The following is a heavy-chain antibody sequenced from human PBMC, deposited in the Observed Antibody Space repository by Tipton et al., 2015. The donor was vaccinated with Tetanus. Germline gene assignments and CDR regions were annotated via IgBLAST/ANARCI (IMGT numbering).Heavy chain of an antibody. J-gene: IGHJ4*02. CDR3: ARDPNSSGWYPAYLDL. CDR2: ISYDGSSE. D-gene: IGHD6-19*01. V-gene: IGHV3-30*03. CDR1: GFTFSSYG. Sequence: SLRLSCAASGFTFSSYGMHWVRQAPGKGLEWVAVISYDGSSEYYADSVKGRFTISRDNSKNTLFLQMSSLRPEDTALYYCARDPNSSGWYPAYLDLWGQGTLVTVSS.